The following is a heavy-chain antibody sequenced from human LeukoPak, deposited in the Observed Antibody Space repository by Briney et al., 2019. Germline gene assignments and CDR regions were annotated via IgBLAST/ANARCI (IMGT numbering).Heavy chain of an antibody. Sequence: GASVKVSCKASGYSFTNYGITWVRQAPGQGLEWMGWISPYHGNTHYAQRLQGGVTMTTDTSTSTAYMEVRSLRSDDTAVYYCARGNWNDWFDYWGQGTLVTVSS. CDR3: ARGNWNDWFDY. D-gene: IGHD1-1*01. CDR2: ISPYHGNT. CDR1: GYSFTNYG. V-gene: IGHV1-18*01. J-gene: IGHJ4*02.